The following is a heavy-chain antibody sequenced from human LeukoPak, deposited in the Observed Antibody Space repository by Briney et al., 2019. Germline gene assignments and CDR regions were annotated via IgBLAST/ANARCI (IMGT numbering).Heavy chain of an antibody. CDR1: GGTFSSYA. V-gene: IGHV1-69*13. D-gene: IGHD6-19*01. Sequence: SVKVSCKASGGTFSSYAISWVRQAPGQGLEWMGGIIPIFGTANYAQKFQGRVTITADESTSTAYMELSSLRSEDTAVYYCARDHWYSSGWYSYYYMDVWGKGTTVTVS. CDR2: IIPIFGTA. CDR3: ARDHWYSSGWYSYYYMDV. J-gene: IGHJ6*03.